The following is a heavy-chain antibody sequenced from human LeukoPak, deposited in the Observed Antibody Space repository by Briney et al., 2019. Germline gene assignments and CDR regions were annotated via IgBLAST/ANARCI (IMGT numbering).Heavy chain of an antibody. D-gene: IGHD5-18*01. Sequence: SETLSFTCTVSGGSISSGGYYWSWTRQHPGKGLEWLGYIYYSGSTYYNPSLKSRVTISVDTSKNQFSLKLNSVTAADTAVYYCARAPGYSYGLDYWGQGTLVTVSS. CDR1: GGSISSGGYY. V-gene: IGHV4-31*03. CDR3: ARAPGYSYGLDY. CDR2: IYYSGST. J-gene: IGHJ4*02.